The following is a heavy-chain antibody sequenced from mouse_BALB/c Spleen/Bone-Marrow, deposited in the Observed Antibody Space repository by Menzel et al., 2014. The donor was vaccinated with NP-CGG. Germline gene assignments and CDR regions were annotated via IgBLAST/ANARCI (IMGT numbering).Heavy chain of an antibody. Sequence: QVHVKQSGAELVRPGTSVTLSCKASGYTFTDYKMHWVQQTPVHGLAWIGLIDPETGGTAYNQRFKGKAIMTADKSSSTAYMDLRRLTSEDSAVYYCRIVAYWGQGTLVTVSA. V-gene: IGHV1-15*01. CDR1: GYTFTDYK. J-gene: IGHJ3*01. CDR2: IDPETGGT. CDR3: RIVAY.